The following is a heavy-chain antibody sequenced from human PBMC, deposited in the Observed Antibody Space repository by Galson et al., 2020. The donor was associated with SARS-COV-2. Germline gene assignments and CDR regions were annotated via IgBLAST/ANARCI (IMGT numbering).Heavy chain of an antibody. J-gene: IGHJ3*02. Sequence: NSGGSLRLSCAASGFLFSDYHMHWIRQAPGKGLEWISYIRGSGDTTFYADSVKGRFTISRDNAKNSVYLQMNSVSAEDTAVYYCAREPMVDLAFDIWSQGTMVTVSS. CDR3: AREPMVDLAFDI. V-gene: IGHV3-11*04. D-gene: IGHD3-10*01. CDR2: IRGSGDTT. CDR1: GFLFSDYH.